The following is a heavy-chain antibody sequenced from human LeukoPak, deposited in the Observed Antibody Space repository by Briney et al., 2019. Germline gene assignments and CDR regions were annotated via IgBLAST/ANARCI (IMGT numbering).Heavy chain of an antibody. CDR2: ISGSASST. CDR1: GFTFSSYA. D-gene: IGHD1-20*01. J-gene: IGHJ4*02. V-gene: IGHV3-23*01. CDR3: AKGVTATRPDYFDN. Sequence: GGSLRLSCAASGFTFSSYAMIWVRQAPGKGLEWVSTISGSASSTYNAESVRGRFTVSRDNSKNTLSLQMNSLTAEDTAVYFCAKGVTATRPDYFDNWGQGTLVSVSS.